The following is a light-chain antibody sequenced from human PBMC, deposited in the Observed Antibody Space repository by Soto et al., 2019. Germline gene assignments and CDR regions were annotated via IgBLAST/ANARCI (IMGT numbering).Light chain of an antibody. CDR3: QQHDGRPTMT. CDR1: QDIDNS. CDR2: AVS. J-gene: IGKJ5*01. V-gene: IGKV1-33*01. Sequence: IQLTQSPSSLSASVGETVTITCRASQDIDNSLNWYQHKPGKAPTLLVYAVSLLETGVPSRFSGRGSGTVFSLTINSLQSDDFATYYCQQHDGRPTMTFGQGTRLDSK.